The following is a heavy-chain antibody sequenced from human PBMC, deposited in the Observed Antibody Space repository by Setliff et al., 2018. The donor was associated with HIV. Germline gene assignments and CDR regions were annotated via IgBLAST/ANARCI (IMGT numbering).Heavy chain of an antibody. CDR1: GFTFGDYA. J-gene: IGHJ4*02. Sequence: GESLKISCTASGFTFGDYAMSWFRQAPGEGLEWVGFIRSKAYGGTTEYAASVKGRFTISRDDSKSIAYLQMNSLKTEDTAVYYCTREGVYSYGPYFDYWGQGTLVTVS. D-gene: IGHD5-18*01. CDR2: IRSKAYGGTT. V-gene: IGHV3-49*03. CDR3: TREGVYSYGPYFDY.